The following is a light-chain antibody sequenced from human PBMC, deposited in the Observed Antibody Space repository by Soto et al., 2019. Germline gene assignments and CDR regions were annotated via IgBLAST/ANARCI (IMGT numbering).Light chain of an antibody. J-gene: IGKJ5*01. CDR3: QQYNNWPPIT. Sequence: VMTQSPATLSVSPGESATLSCRGSQSVSSNLAWYQQKPGQAPRLLIYGAYTRATGIPARFSGSGSGTEFTLTISSLQSEDFAVYYCQQYNNWPPITFGQGTRLEIK. CDR1: QSVSSN. V-gene: IGKV3-15*01. CDR2: GAY.